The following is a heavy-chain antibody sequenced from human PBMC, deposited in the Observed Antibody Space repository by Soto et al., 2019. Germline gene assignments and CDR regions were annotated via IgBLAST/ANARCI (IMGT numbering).Heavy chain of an antibody. CDR3: ARATQYYYVRGRGGYYGMDV. CDR2: IYYSGRT. CDR1: GDSVSSGGYS. D-gene: IGHD3-10*02. J-gene: IGHJ6*02. Sequence: SETLSLTCTVSGDSVSSGGYSWSWIRQPPGKGLEWIGYIYYSGRTHYNPSLKSRVTISVDTSKSQFSLKLSSVTAADTAVYYCARATQYYYVRGRGGYYGMDVWGQGTTVTVSS. V-gene: IGHV4-61*08.